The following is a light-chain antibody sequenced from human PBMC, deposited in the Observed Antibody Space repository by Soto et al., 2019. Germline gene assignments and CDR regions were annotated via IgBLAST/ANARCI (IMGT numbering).Light chain of an antibody. CDR3: GTWDGSLSTGV. CDR2: DNN. V-gene: IGLV1-51*01. J-gene: IGLJ2*01. Sequence: QSVLTQPPSVSAAPGQMVTISCSGSNSNIGNNYVSWYQQLPGTAPKLLIYDNNKRPSGIPDRFSGSKSGTSATLGITGLQTGDEADYYCGTWDGSLSTGVFGGGTKLTVL. CDR1: NSNIGNNY.